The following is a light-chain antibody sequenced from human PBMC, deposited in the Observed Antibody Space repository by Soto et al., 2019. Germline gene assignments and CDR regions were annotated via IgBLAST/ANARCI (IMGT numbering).Light chain of an antibody. CDR3: ATWDDSLNGVV. V-gene: IGLV1-44*01. J-gene: IGLJ2*01. Sequence: QSVLTQPPSASGTPAQRVTLSCSGSSPNIGGNTVKWYQQVPGTAPKLLIHGDTLRPSGVPDRFSGSKSGTSASLAISGLQSEDEAEYYCATWDDSLNGVVFGGGTKVTVL. CDR1: SPNIGGNT. CDR2: GDT.